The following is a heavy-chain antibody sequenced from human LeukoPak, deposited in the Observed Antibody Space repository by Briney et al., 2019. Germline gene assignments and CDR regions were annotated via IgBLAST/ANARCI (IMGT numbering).Heavy chain of an antibody. J-gene: IGHJ6*03. CDR1: GGSISSYY. D-gene: IGHD4-17*01. Sequence: SETLSLTCTVSGGSISSYYWSWIRQPPGKGLEWIGYIYYSGSTNYNPSLKSRVTISVDTSKNQFSLKLSSVTAADTAVYYCARVPYGEYNYYYYMDVWGKGTTVTISS. CDR3: ARVPYGEYNYYYYMDV. V-gene: IGHV4-59*01. CDR2: IYYSGST.